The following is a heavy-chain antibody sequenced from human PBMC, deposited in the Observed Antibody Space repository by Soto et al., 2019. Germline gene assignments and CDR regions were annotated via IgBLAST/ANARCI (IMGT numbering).Heavy chain of an antibody. D-gene: IGHD2-15*01. CDR2: IYHRGST. Sequence: PSETLSLTCTVSGGSISSGDYYWNWIRQHPGKGLEWIGYIYHRGSTKYNPSLKNRVTISVDTSKNQISLKLSSLSAADTAVYYCAQGGYFSGGGCYYFDYWGQGTLVTVSS. J-gene: IGHJ4*02. V-gene: IGHV4-31*03. CDR3: AQGGYFSGGGCYYFDY. CDR1: GGSISSGDYY.